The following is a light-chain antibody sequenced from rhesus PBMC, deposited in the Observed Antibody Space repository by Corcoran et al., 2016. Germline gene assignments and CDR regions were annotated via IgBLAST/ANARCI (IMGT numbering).Light chain of an antibody. Sequence: DIQMTQSPSSLSASVGDRVTITCRARENDNNYLNWYQQKPGKAPKLLIYKASTLQGGVPSRVRGSGAGTGYTFTISSLQPEDVATYYFPHGYGTPRTFGQGTKVEIK. CDR1: ENDNNY. CDR2: KAS. CDR3: PHGYGTPRT. J-gene: IGKJ1*01. V-gene: IGKV1-74*01.